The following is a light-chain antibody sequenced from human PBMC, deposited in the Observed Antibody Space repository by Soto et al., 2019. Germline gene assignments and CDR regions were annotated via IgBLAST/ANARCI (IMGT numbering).Light chain of an antibody. Sequence: EIVLTQSPATLSLSPGERATLSCRASQSVSSYLAWYQQKPGQAPRLLIYDASNRATGIPARFSGSGSGTDFTLTISGLEPEDFAVYYCQPRSNWPPIFTFGPGTKVDIK. CDR2: DAS. J-gene: IGKJ3*01. CDR1: QSVSSY. CDR3: QPRSNWPPIFT. V-gene: IGKV3-11*01.